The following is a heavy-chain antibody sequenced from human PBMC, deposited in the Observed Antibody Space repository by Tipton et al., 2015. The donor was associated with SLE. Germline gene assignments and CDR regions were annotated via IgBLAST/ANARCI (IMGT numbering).Heavy chain of an antibody. J-gene: IGHJ5*02. Sequence: TLSLTCTVSGGSLSGGDYYWGWIRQPPGKGLAWIGFIYHSGNTFYNPSLESRLTMSVDTSKNQFSLTLTSVTAADTAVYYCARDHGGSYYGWFDPWGQGTLVTVSS. V-gene: IGHV4-30-4*01. CDR2: IYHSGNT. CDR1: GGSLSGGDYY. D-gene: IGHD1-26*01. CDR3: ARDHGGSYYGWFDP.